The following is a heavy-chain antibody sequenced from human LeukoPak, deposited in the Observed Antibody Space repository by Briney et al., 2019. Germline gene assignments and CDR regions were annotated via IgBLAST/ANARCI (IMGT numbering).Heavy chain of an antibody. V-gene: IGHV4-61*02. J-gene: IGHJ5*02. D-gene: IGHD5-18*01. CDR2: IYTSGST. Sequence: SQTPSLXCTVSGGSNSSGSYYWSWSRQPAGKGLEWIGRIYTSGSTNYNPSLKSRVTISVDTSKNQFSLKLSSVTAADTAVYYCARDPGDTAMADNWFDPWGQGTLVTVSS. CDR1: GGSNSSGSYY. CDR3: ARDPGDTAMADNWFDP.